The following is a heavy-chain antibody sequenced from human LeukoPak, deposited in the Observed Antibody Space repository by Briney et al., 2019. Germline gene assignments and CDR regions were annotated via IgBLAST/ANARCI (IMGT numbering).Heavy chain of an antibody. D-gene: IGHD3-9*01. J-gene: IGHJ6*03. CDR2: IKTDGSLI. Sequence: GGSLRLSCVASGFTFSSYWMTWVRQAPGKGLEWVANIKTDGSLIYYVDSVKGRFTISRDNAKNSLYLQMNSLRVEDTAVYYCARGPVLRYFDWLPLDYYYYMDVWGKGTTVTISS. V-gene: IGHV3-7*01. CDR1: GFTFSSYW. CDR3: ARGPVLRYFDWLPLDYYYYMDV.